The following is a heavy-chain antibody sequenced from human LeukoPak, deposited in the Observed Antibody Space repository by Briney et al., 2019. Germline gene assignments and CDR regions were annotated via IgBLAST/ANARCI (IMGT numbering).Heavy chain of an antibody. D-gene: IGHD3-9*01. V-gene: IGHV4-39*01. CDR1: GGSISSSSYY. Sequence: PSETLSLTCTVSGGSISSSSYYWGWIRQPPGKGLEWIGSIYYSGSTYYNPSLKSRVTISVDTSKNQFSLKLSSVTAADTAVYYCARVILTGYYKFGAFDIWGQGTMVTVSS. CDR3: ARVILTGYYKFGAFDI. J-gene: IGHJ3*02. CDR2: IYYSGST.